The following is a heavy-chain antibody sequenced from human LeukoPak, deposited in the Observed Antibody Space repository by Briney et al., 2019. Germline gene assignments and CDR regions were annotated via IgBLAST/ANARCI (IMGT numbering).Heavy chain of an antibody. D-gene: IGHD1-7*01. CDR3: AKGLNFGAFDF. J-gene: IGHJ3*01. V-gene: IGHV3-9*01. Sequence: PGWSLRLSCASPGVTFEDYAMHWVREAPGKGLQWVAGISWDSGIIGYADSVKCRFTISRDNAKHSLYLQMNSLTAEDTALYYCAKGLNFGAFDFWGQGTMVNVSS. CDR1: GVTFEDYA. CDR2: ISWDSGII.